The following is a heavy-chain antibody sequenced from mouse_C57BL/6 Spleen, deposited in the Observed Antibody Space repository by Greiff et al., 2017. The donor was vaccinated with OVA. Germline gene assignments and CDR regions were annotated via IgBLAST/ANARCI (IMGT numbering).Heavy chain of an antibody. CDR2: ISSGSSTI. V-gene: IGHV5-17*01. CDR3: ARSYGSSYDYAMDY. Sequence: EVQVVESGGGLVKPGGSLKLSCAASGFTFSDYGMHWVRQAPEKGLEWVAYISSGSSTIYYADTVKGRFTISRDNAKNTLFLQMTSLRSEDTAMYYCARSYGSSYDYAMDYWGQGTSVTVSS. D-gene: IGHD1-1*01. J-gene: IGHJ4*01. CDR1: GFTFSDYG.